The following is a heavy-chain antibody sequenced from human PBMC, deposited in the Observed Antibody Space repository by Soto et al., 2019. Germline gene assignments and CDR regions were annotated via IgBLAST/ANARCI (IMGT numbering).Heavy chain of an antibody. CDR3: AKDRGLAESGRWSHYYYGMDV. D-gene: IGHD1-26*01. Sequence: PGGSLKLGCVASGLTLNNNGMHWFRKAPGQGLEWVAVISSDGSSKYYGDSARGRFTISRDNSKNTLFLEMNSLRSEDTAVYYCAKDRGLAESGRWSHYYYGMDVWGQGTTVTVSS. CDR2: ISSDGSSK. J-gene: IGHJ6*02. V-gene: IGHV3-30*18. CDR1: GLTLNNNG.